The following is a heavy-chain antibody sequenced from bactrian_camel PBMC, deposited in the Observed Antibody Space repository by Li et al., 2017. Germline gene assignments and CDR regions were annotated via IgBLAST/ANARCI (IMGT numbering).Heavy chain of an antibody. CDR3: AARLRVESARFGTPRPDDFLY. J-gene: IGHJ6*01. D-gene: IGHD7*01. Sequence: DVQLVESGGGMVQAGESLRLSCVVTGTVYEHMAWFRQVPGKEREGIAAIYSGTGQIYYNPAVRGRFTISLDNAKTTVYLQMYSLNPDDTAMYYCAARLRVESARFGTPRPDDFLYWGQGTQVTVS. CDR2: IYSGTGQI. V-gene: IGHV3S40*01. CDR1: GTVYEH.